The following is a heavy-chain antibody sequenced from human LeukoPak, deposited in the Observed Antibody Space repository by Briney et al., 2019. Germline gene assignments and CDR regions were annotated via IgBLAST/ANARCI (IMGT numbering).Heavy chain of an antibody. CDR1: GNTLTELS. CDR2: FDPEDGET. V-gene: IGHV1-24*01. Sequence: ASVKVSCKVSGNTLTELSMHWVRQAPGKGLEWMGGFDPEDGETIYAQKFQGRVTMTEDTSTDTAYMELSSLRSEDSAVYYCATAGELQPIYYFDYWGQGTLVTVSS. D-gene: IGHD1-26*01. J-gene: IGHJ4*02. CDR3: ATAGELQPIYYFDY.